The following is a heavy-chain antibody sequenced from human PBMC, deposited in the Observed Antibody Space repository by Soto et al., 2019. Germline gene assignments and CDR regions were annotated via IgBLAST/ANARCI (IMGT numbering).Heavy chain of an antibody. CDR2: VNPRNSET. CDR1: GYSFINYW. J-gene: IGHJ4*02. V-gene: IGHV5-51*01. D-gene: IGHD2-21*02. Sequence: GESLKISCKASGYSFINYWIGWVRQMPGKGLEWMGIVNPRNSETRYSPSFQGQVTFSADKSISTAYLQWSSLKASDTAMYYCARRLYCGGDCYSGFDYWGQGTLVTVSS. CDR3: ARRLYCGGDCYSGFDY.